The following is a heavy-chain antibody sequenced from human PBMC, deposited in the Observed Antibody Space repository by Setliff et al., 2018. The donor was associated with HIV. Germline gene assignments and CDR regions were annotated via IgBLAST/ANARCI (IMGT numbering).Heavy chain of an antibody. D-gene: IGHD3-3*01. CDR3: ARVGDYNFWSGYKYNYYYGMDV. Sequence: GGSLRLSCAASGFTVSSNYMSWVRQAPGKGLEWVSVIYSGGSTYYADSVKGRFTISRDNSKNTLYLQMNGLRAEDTAVYYCARVGDYNFWSGYKYNYYYGMDVWGQGTTVTVSS. J-gene: IGHJ6*02. V-gene: IGHV3-53*01. CDR1: GFTVSSNY. CDR2: IYSGGST.